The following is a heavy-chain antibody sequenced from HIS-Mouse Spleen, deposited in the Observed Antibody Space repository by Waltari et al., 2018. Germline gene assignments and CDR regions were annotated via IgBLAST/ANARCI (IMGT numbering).Heavy chain of an antibody. CDR2: ISYDGSNK. J-gene: IGHJ4*02. CDR1: GFTFSSYG. V-gene: IGHV3-30*18. CDR3: AKDKHHAFDY. Sequence: QVQLVESGGGVVQPGRSLRLSCAASGFTFSSYGVHWVRQAPGKGVEWVAVISYDGSNKYYADSVKGRFTISRDNSKNTLYLQMNSLRAEDTAVYYCAKDKHHAFDYWGQGTLVTVSS.